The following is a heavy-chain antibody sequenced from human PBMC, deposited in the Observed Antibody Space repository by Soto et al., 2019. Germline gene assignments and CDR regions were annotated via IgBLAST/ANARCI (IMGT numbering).Heavy chain of an antibody. CDR3: ARARPAIDRYRSSWYYFDF. Sequence: ASVKVSCKASGYTFTGYYMHWVRQAPGQGLEWMGWINPNSGGTNYAQKFQGWVTMTRDTSISTAYMELSRLRSDDTAVYYCARARPAIDRYRSSWYYFDFWGQGTLVTVSS. D-gene: IGHD6-13*01. CDR1: GYTFTGYY. V-gene: IGHV1-2*04. CDR2: INPNSGGT. J-gene: IGHJ4*02.